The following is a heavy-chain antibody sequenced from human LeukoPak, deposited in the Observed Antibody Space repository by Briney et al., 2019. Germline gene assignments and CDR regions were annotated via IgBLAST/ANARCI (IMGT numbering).Heavy chain of an antibody. CDR2: INHSGST. V-gene: IGHV4-34*01. CDR3: ANSGLLRDPFNY. D-gene: IGHD2/OR15-2a*01. CDR1: GGSLSGYY. J-gene: IGHJ4*02. Sequence: SETLSLTCSVYGGSLSGYYWSWIRQPPGKGQEWIGEINHSGSTNYNPSLKSRVTISADTSKNQFSLKLDSVTAADTAVYYCANSGLLRDPFNYWGQGTLVTVSS.